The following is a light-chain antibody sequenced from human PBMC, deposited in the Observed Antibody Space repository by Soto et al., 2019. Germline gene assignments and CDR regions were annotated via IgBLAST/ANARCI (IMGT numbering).Light chain of an antibody. CDR3: QQYYSYPVLT. Sequence: DIQMTQSPFSLSASVGDRVTITCPASQSITTYLNWYRQKPGKAPKLLIYAASSLQSGVPSRFSGSGSGTEFTLTISSLQPDEFATYYCQQYYSYPVLTFGGVTKVDIK. J-gene: IGKJ4*01. CDR2: AAS. V-gene: IGKV1-39*01. CDR1: QSITTY.